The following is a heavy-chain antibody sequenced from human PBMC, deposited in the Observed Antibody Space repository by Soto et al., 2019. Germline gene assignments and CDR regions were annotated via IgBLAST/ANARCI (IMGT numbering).Heavy chain of an antibody. J-gene: IGHJ5*02. V-gene: IGHV4-4*07. CDR1: GASMNSYH. D-gene: IGHD6-13*01. Sequence: PSETLSLTCTVSGASMNSYHWSWIRQPVGKGLEWIGHIHSSGSTNYNPSLKSRVTMSVDTSKNQFSLRLMSLTAADTAVYYCARDQGVAAAGITWFDPWGQGSLVTVSS. CDR2: IHSSGST. CDR3: ARDQGVAAAGITWFDP.